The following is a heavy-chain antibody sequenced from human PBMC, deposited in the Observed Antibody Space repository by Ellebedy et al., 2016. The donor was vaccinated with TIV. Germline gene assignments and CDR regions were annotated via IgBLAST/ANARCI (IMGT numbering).Heavy chain of an antibody. D-gene: IGHD3-10*01. CDR1: VFTFTSSA. Sequence: AASVNVSCKASVFTFTSSAMQWVRQPRGQRLEWIGWIAVGSGNTNYAQKFQERVTITRDMSTSTAYMELSSLRSDDTAVYYCARNKPMAEYLDYWGQGTLVTVSS. CDR3: ARNKPMAEYLDY. V-gene: IGHV1-58*02. J-gene: IGHJ4*02. CDR2: IAVGSGNT.